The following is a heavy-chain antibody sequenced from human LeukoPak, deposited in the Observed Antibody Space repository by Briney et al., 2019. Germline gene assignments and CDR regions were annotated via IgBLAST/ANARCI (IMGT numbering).Heavy chain of an antibody. CDR3: AKVLRFVNDAFDI. Sequence: GGSLRLSCAASGFTFSSYGMSWVRQAPGKGLEWVSGISSSGGGTYYADSVKGRFTISRGNSKNTLYLQMNSLRAEDTAVYYCAKVLRFVNDAFDIWGQGTMVTVSS. J-gene: IGHJ3*02. CDR1: GFTFSSYG. D-gene: IGHD3-10*01. V-gene: IGHV3-23*01. CDR2: ISSSGGGT.